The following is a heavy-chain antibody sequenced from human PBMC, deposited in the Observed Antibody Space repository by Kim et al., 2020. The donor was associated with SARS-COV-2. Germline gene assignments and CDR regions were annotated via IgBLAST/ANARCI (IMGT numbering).Heavy chain of an antibody. V-gene: IGHV1-3*01. CDR3: ARVEVPTPLYGLDY. D-gene: IGHD5-12*01. J-gene: IGHJ4*02. Sequence: SQKFQGGVTITRDTSGSTADMELSSLRSEDTAVYYCARVEVPTPLYGLDYWGQGTLVTVSS.